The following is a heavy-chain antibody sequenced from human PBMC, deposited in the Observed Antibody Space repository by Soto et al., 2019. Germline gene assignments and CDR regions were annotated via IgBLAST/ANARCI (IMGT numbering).Heavy chain of an antibody. CDR1: GYSFTRYW. J-gene: IGHJ6*02. Sequence: GESLKISCKASGYSFTRYWISWVRQMPGKGLEWMGRLDPSDSYTSYSPSFQGHVTISADKSIRTAYLQWSSLKASDTAMYYCARRLYSGSYYRYYYGMDVWGQATTVTVSS. V-gene: IGHV5-10-1*01. D-gene: IGHD1-26*01. CDR2: LDPSDSYT. CDR3: ARRLYSGSYYRYYYGMDV.